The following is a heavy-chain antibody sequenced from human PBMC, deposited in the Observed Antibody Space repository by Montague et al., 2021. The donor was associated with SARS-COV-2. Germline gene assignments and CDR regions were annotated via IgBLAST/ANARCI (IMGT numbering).Heavy chain of an antibody. CDR3: ARRPKWELAYFDS. CDR2: IYYSGYT. CDR1: GGSFTSYY. Sequence: SETLSLTCTVSGGSFTSYYWSWIRQSPGKGLEWIGTIYYSGYTNYNFSLKSRVTMSVDTSKNQFSLRLTSVTAADTAVHFCARRPKWELAYFDSWGQGTLVTVSS. D-gene: IGHD1-26*01. V-gene: IGHV4-59*08. J-gene: IGHJ4*02.